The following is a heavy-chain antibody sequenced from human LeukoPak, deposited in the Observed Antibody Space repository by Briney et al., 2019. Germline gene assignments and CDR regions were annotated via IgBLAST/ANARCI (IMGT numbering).Heavy chain of an antibody. D-gene: IGHD2-21*02. J-gene: IGHJ4*02. CDR2: IIPIFGTA. CDR1: GGTFSSYA. V-gene: IGHV1-69*05. Sequence: SVKVSCKASGGTFSSYAIGWVRQAPGQGLEWMGGIIPIFGTANYAQKFQGRVTITTDESTSTAYMELSSLRSGDTAVYYCARAWAACGGDCYSLFGFDYWGQGTLVTVSS. CDR3: ARAWAACGGDCYSLFGFDY.